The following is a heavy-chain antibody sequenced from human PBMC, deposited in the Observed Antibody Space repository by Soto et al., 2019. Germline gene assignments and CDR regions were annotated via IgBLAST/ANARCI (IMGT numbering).Heavy chain of an antibody. CDR1: GGSFSGYY. D-gene: IGHD6-6*01. Sequence: QVQLQQWGAGLLKPSETLSLTCAVYGGSFSGYYWSWIRQPPGKGLEWIGEINHSGSTNYNPSLKGRVTEAVDTSKNQFSLKPSSVTAADQAVYYCASGLRKGAARPGAGYYYFHMDVRGKGTTVTVSS. CDR3: ASGLRKGAARPGAGYYYFHMDV. CDR2: INHSGST. J-gene: IGHJ6*03. V-gene: IGHV4-34*01.